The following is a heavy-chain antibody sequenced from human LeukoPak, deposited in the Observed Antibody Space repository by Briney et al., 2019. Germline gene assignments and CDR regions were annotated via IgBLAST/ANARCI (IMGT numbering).Heavy chain of an antibody. CDR3: ARDDCSSTSCLIDY. J-gene: IGHJ4*02. D-gene: IGHD2-2*01. CDR1: GYTFTGYY. V-gene: IGHV1-2*02. CDR2: INPNSGGT. Sequence: GASVKVSCKASGYTFTGYYMHWVRQAPGQGLEWMGWINPNSGGTNYAQKFQGRVTMTRGTSISTAYMELSRLRSDDTAVYYCARDDCSSTSCLIDYWGQGTLVTVSS.